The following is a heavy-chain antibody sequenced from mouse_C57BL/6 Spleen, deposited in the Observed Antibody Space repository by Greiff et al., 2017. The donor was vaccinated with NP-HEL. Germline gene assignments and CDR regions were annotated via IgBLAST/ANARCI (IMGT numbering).Heavy chain of an antibody. CDR2: INPNNGGT. CDR3: ARRRNYPSYYAMDY. D-gene: IGHD2-1*01. Sequence: EVQLQQSGPELVKPGASVKISCKASGYTFTDYYMNWVKQSHGKSLEWIGDINPNNGGTSYNQKFKGKATLTVDKSSSTAYVELRSLTSEDSAVYYCARRRNYPSYYAMDYWGQGTSVTVSS. J-gene: IGHJ4*01. CDR1: GYTFTDYY. V-gene: IGHV1-26*01.